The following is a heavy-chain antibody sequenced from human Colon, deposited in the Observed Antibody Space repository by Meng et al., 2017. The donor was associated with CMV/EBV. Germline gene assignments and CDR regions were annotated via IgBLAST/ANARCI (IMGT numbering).Heavy chain of an antibody. CDR3: TTGDCSSTSCYNGMDV. J-gene: IGHJ6*02. CDR1: GFTFSNAW. D-gene: IGHD2-2*02. CDR2: IKSKTDGGTT. Sequence: SCAASGFTFSNAWMSWVRQAPGKGLEWVGRIKSKTDGGTTDYAAPVKGRFTISRDDSKNTLYLQMNSLKTEDTAVYYCTTGDCSSTSCYNGMDVWGQGTTVTVSS. V-gene: IGHV3-15*01.